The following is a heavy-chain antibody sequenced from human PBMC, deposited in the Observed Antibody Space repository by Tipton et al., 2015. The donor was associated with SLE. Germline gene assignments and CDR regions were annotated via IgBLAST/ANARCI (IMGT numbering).Heavy chain of an antibody. CDR1: GFTFSSYA. D-gene: IGHD3-22*01. CDR3: ARDPSPYYDSSDQGAFDI. V-gene: IGHV3-23*01. Sequence: SLRLSCAASGFTFSSYAMSWVRQAPGKGLEWVSAISGSGGSTYYADSVKGRFTISRDNSKNTLYLQMNSLRADDTAVYYCARDPSPYYDSSDQGAFDIWGRGTMVTVSS. J-gene: IGHJ3*02. CDR2: ISGSGGST.